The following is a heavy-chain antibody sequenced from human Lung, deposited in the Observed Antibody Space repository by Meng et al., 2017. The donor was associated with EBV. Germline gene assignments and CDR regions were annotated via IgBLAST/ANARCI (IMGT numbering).Heavy chain of an antibody. CDR3: ASTGGDAAGHFDH. V-gene: IGHV4-28*01. J-gene: IGHJ4*02. D-gene: IGHD2-21*02. CDR1: GYSIRSPYG. Sequence: QLQVQESGPGQGKPLDTLSLTCAVSGYSIRSPYGWGWIRQATSKGLEWIGYIYYSWSPYYSPSLKSRALMSIDTSKNQFSLNLTSVTAVDTAVYYCASTGGDAAGHFDHWGQGTLVTVSS. CDR2: IYYSWSP.